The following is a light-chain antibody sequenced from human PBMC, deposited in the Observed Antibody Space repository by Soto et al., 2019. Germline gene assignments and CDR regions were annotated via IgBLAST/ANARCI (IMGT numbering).Light chain of an antibody. J-gene: IGKJ1*01. CDR3: QQYGSSGT. CDR1: QNAHTS. Sequence: VLTQFPVTLSLSPGERATLSCRASQNAHTSLAWYRQKPGQAPRLLIYDAFKRAAGIPARFSGAGSGTDFTLTIYSLEAEDSGIYYCQQYGSSGTFGQGTKVDI. V-gene: IGKV3-11*01. CDR2: DAF.